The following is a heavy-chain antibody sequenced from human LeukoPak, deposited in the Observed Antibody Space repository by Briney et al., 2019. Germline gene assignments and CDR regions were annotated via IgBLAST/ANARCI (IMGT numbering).Heavy chain of an antibody. CDR3: ARGVEDPAGYYYYYYMDV. CDR1: GGSISSYY. D-gene: IGHD6-13*01. V-gene: IGHV4-4*07. J-gene: IGHJ6*03. CDR2: IYTSGST. Sequence: VKPSETLSLTCTVSGGSISSYYWSWIRQPAGKGLEWIGRIYTSGSTNYNPSLKSRVTMSVDTSKNQFSLKLSSVTAADTAVYYCARGVEDPAGYYYYYYMDVWGKGTTVTISS.